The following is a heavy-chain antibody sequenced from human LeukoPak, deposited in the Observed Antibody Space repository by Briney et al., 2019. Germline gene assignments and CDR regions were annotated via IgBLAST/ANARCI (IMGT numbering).Heavy chain of an antibody. CDR2: INHSGST. J-gene: IGHJ4*02. CDR3: ARTLGGSYGSPDGY. Sequence: NPSETLSLTCAVYGGSFSGYYWSWIRQPPGKGLEWIGEINHSGSTNYNPSLKSRVTISVDTSKNQFFLKLSSVTAADTAVYYCARTLGGSYGSPDGYWGQGTLVTVSS. D-gene: IGHD3-16*02. V-gene: IGHV4-34*01. CDR1: GGSFSGYY.